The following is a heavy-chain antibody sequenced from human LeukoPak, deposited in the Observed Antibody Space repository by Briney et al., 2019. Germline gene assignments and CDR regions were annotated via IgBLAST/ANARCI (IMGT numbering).Heavy chain of an antibody. CDR1: GGSISSSSYY. J-gene: IGHJ5*02. CDR2: INHSGST. Sequence: PSETLSLTCTVSGGSISSSSYYWGWIRQPPGKGLEWIGEINHSGSTNYNPSLKSRVTISVDTSKNQFSLKLSSVTAADTAVYYCARGHRAGLLWWFDPWGQGTLVTVSS. D-gene: IGHD2-15*01. V-gene: IGHV4-39*07. CDR3: ARGHRAGLLWWFDP.